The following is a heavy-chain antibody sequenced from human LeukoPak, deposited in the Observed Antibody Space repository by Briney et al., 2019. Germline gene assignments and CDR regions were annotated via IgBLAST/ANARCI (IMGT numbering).Heavy chain of an antibody. V-gene: IGHV3-23*01. Sequence: GGSLRLSCAASGFTFSNYAMSWVRQAPGXXLEWVSTISGSGGSTYYADSVKGRFTISRDTSKNTLYLQMNSLRAEDTAVYYCAKTGAVAPLNWFDPWGQGTLVTVSS. CDR1: GFTFSNYA. CDR2: ISGSGGST. D-gene: IGHD6-19*01. CDR3: AKTGAVAPLNWFDP. J-gene: IGHJ5*02.